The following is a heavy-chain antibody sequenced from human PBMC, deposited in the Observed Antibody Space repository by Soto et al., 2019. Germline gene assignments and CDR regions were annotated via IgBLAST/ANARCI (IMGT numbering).Heavy chain of an antibody. D-gene: IGHD1-26*01. CDR3: ARDGYSGRSDGFDI. Sequence: QVQLVESGGGVVQPGRCLRLSCAASGFTFSAYTMHWVRQPPGKGLEWVAVISYDGNNERYTDPVKGRFTVSRDNSKSTLYLQMNSLKSEDTAVYYCARDGYSGRSDGFDIWGQGTMVTVSS. CDR1: GFTFSAYT. J-gene: IGHJ3*02. V-gene: IGHV3-30-3*01. CDR2: ISYDGNNE.